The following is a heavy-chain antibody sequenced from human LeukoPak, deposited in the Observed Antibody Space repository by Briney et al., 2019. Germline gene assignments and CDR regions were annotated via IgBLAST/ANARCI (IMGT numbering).Heavy chain of an antibody. CDR3: ARDSSSWPIPYYYYGMDV. J-gene: IGHJ6*02. V-gene: IGHV3-7*01. CDR1: GFTFSSYW. D-gene: IGHD6-13*01. Sequence: PGGSLRLSCAASGFTFSSYWMSWVRQAPGKGLEWVANIKQDGSEKYYVDSVKGRFTISRDNAKNSLYLQMNSLRAEDTAVYYCARDSSSWPIPYYYYGMDVWGQGTTVTVSS. CDR2: IKQDGSEK.